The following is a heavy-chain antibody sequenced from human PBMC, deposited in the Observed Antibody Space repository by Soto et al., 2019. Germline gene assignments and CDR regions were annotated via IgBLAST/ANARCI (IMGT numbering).Heavy chain of an antibody. CDR3: ARGSNYGSGSYPHDY. Sequence: QVQLVESGGGVVQPGRSLRLSCAASGFTFSSYAMHWVRQAPGKGLEWVAVISYDGSNKYYADSVKGRFTISRDNSKNTRYLQRNSLRAEDTAVYYCARGSNYGSGSYPHDYWGQGTLVTVSS. CDR2: ISYDGSNK. D-gene: IGHD3-10*01. CDR1: GFTFSSYA. J-gene: IGHJ4*02. V-gene: IGHV3-30-3*01.